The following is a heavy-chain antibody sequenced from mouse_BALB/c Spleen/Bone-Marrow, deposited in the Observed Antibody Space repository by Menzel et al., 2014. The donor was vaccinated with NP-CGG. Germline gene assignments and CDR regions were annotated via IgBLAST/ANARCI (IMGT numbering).Heavy chain of an antibody. CDR1: GFDFSRYW. V-gene: IGHV4-1*02. CDR2: INPGSSTI. J-gene: IGHJ3*01. D-gene: IGHD1-2*01. CDR3: AKIGNYGYDAY. Sequence: EVKLLESGGGLVQPGGSLKLSCAASGFDFSRYWMTWVRQAPGKGLEWIGEINPGSSTINYTPSLKDKFIISRDNAKNTLYLQMSKVRSEDTALYYCAKIGNYGYDAYWGQGTLVTVSA.